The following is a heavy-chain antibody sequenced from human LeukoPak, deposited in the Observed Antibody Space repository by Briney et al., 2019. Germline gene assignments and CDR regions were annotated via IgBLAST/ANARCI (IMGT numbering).Heavy chain of an antibody. J-gene: IGHJ6*02. CDR1: GFTVSSNY. Sequence: PGGSLRLSCAASGFTVSSNYMSWVRQAPGKGLVWVSFINSDGSTTSYADSVKGRFTISRDNAKNTLYLQMSSLRAEDTAVYYCARDKTYGMDVWGQGTTVTVSS. CDR3: ARDKTYGMDV. V-gene: IGHV3-74*01. CDR2: INSDGSTT.